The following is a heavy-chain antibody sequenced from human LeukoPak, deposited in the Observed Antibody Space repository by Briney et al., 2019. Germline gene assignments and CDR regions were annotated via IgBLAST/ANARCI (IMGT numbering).Heavy chain of an antibody. CDR3: ARGRSSHNFDY. J-gene: IGHJ4*02. V-gene: IGHV1-2*02. CDR1: GGTFSSYA. Sequence: GSSVKVSCKASGGTFSSYAISWVRQAPGQGLEWMGWINPNSGGTNYAQKFQGRVTMTRDTSISTAYMELSRLRSDDTAVYYCARGRSSHNFDYWGQGTLVTVSS. D-gene: IGHD1-26*01. CDR2: INPNSGGT.